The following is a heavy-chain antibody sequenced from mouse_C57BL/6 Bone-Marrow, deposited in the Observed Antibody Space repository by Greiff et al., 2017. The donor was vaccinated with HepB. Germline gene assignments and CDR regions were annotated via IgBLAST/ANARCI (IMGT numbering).Heavy chain of an antibody. CDR3: AREEGLTGTDFDY. Sequence: EVQLQESGPGLVKPSQSLSLTCSVTGYSITSCYYWNWIRQFPGNKLEWMGYISYDGSNNYNPSLKNRISITRDTSKNQFFLKLNSVTTEDTATYYCAREEGLTGTDFDYWGQGTTLTVSS. J-gene: IGHJ2*01. CDR1: GYSITSCYY. V-gene: IGHV3-6*01. CDR2: ISYDGSN. D-gene: IGHD4-1*01.